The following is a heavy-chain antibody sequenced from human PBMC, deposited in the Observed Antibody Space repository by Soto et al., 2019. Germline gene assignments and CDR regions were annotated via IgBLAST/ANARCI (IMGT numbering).Heavy chain of an antibody. D-gene: IGHD6-6*01. CDR3: ARDTSYSSSPNYFDY. Sequence: QVQLQQWGAGLLKPSETLSLTCAVYGGSFSGYYWSWIRQPPGKGLEWIGEINHSGSTNYNPSLKSRVTMSVDTSKNQFSLKLSSVTAADTAVYYCARDTSYSSSPNYFDYWGQGTLVTVSS. CDR1: GGSFSGYY. V-gene: IGHV4-34*01. J-gene: IGHJ4*02. CDR2: INHSGST.